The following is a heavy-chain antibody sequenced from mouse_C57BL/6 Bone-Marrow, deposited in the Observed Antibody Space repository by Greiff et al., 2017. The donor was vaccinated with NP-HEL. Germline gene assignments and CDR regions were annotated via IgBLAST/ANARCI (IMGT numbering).Heavy chain of an antibody. CDR2: ISDGGSYT. CDR1: GFTFSSYA. V-gene: IGHV5-4*01. Sequence: EVKVVESGGGLVKPGGSLKLSCAASGFTFSSYAMSWVRQTPEKRLEWVATISDGGSYTYYPDNVKGRFTISRDNAKNNLYLQMSHLKSEDTAMYYCARDSFYDYDGAYWGQGTLVTVSA. D-gene: IGHD2-4*01. J-gene: IGHJ3*01. CDR3: ARDSFYDYDGAY.